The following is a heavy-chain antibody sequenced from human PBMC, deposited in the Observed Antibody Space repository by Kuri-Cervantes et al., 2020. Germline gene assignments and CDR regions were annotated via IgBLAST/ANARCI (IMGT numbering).Heavy chain of an antibody. D-gene: IGHD2-2*01. J-gene: IGHJ3*02. CDR2: IIPIFGTA. Sequence: SVKVSCKASGYTFTSYYMHWVRQAPGQGLEWMGGIIPIFGTANYAQKFQGRVTITTDESTSTAYMELSSLRSEDTAVYYCARDRYQRVENDAFDIWGQGTMVTVSS. CDR3: ARDRYQRVENDAFDI. V-gene: IGHV1-69*05. CDR1: GYTFTSYY.